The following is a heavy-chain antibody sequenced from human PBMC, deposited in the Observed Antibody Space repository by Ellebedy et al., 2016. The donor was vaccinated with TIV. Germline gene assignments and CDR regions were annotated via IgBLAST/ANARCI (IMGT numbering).Heavy chain of an antibody. D-gene: IGHD1-26*01. CDR2: IYSGGST. CDR1: GFTVSSSY. J-gene: IGHJ4*02. V-gene: IGHV3-66*01. CDR3: ARDIVTPKDSYFDY. Sequence: PGGSLRLSCAASGFTVSSSYMSWVRQAPGKGLEWVAVIYSGGSTYYAGAVKGRFSISRDNSTNTVYLQMNSLRAEDTAVYYCARDIVTPKDSYFDYWGQGTLVTVSS.